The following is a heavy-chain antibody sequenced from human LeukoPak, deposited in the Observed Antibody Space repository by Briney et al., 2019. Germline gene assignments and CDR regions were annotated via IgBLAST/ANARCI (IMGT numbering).Heavy chain of an antibody. CDR1: GFTFSSYA. D-gene: IGHD3-22*01. CDR2: ISGSGLTT. Sequence: TGGSLRLSCAASGFTFSSYAMSWVRQVTGRGLEGVSGISGSGLTTFSADSLMGRFTISRDNSENTLFLQMNGLRAEDTAIYYCAKDGKYDSSGYFYDGYFDSWGQGTLVTVSS. CDR3: AKDGKYDSSGYFYDGYFDS. J-gene: IGHJ4*02. V-gene: IGHV3-23*01.